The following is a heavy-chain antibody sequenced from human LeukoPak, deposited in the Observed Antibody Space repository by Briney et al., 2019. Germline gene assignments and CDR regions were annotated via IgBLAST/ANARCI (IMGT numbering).Heavy chain of an antibody. Sequence: PGGSLRLSCAASGFTFDDYAMHWVRQAPGKGLEWVSGISWNSGSIGYAVSVKGRFTISRDNAKDSLYLQMNSLRAEDTALYYCAKDFFEAYYYDSRIPIEFDPWGQGTLVTVSS. J-gene: IGHJ5*02. CDR3: AKDFFEAYYYDSRIPIEFDP. CDR1: GFTFDDYA. D-gene: IGHD3-22*01. CDR2: ISWNSGSI. V-gene: IGHV3-9*01.